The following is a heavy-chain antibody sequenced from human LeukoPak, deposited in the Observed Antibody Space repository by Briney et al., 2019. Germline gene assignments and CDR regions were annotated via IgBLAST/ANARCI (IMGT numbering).Heavy chain of an antibody. CDR3: ARLGIAAAGPIDY. CDR1: VGSFTDYY. V-gene: IGHV4-34*01. D-gene: IGHD6-13*01. Sequence: SETLSLTCAVYVGSFTDYYWNWIRQPPGKGLEWIGSIYYSGSTYYNPSLKSRVSISVDTSKNQFSLKLSSVTAADTAVYYCARLGIAAAGPIDYWGQGTLVTVSS. CDR2: IYYSGST. J-gene: IGHJ4*02.